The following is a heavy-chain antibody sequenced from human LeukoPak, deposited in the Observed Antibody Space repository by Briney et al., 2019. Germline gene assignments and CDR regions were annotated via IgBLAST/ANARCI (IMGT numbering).Heavy chain of an antibody. J-gene: IGHJ4*01. CDR2: FNPNSGDT. CDR3: ARPADYGDYFDY. V-gene: IGHV1-2*02. CDR1: GFTFTGYH. Sequence: ASVKVSCKASGFTFTGYHIHWVRQAPGQGLEWMGWFNPNSGDTHYPQKFQGRVTMTRDMSITTAYMLLSSLKSDDTAVYYCARPADYGDYFDYWGQGTLVTVSS. D-gene: IGHD4-17*01.